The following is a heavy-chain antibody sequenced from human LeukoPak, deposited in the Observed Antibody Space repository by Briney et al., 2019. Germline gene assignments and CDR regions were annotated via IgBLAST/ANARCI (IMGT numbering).Heavy chain of an antibody. CDR1: GGSLSNYY. Sequence: SETLSLTCTVSGGSLSNYYWSWIRQPPGKALEWIGYIYYSGRTSYNPSLKSRVTMSVDTSKNQFSLKLSSVTAADTAVYYCARDGNPWNLDVWGRGTLVTVSS. CDR3: ARDGNPWNLDV. V-gene: IGHV4-59*01. D-gene: IGHD1-14*01. CDR2: IYYSGRT. J-gene: IGHJ2*01.